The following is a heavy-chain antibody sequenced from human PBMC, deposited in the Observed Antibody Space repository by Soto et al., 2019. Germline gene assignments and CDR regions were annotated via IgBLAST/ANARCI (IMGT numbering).Heavy chain of an antibody. CDR3: AKRDSCSNGVCYGLAH. CDR1: GDSVTSHY. CDR2: MHYTGFS. J-gene: IGHJ4*02. V-gene: IGHV4-59*02. Sequence: SETLSLTCSFSGDSVTSHYLTWIRQSPEKGLEWIGYMHYTGFSHYNPSLKSRLTISVDRSKNQFTLQLTSVTVEDTALYYCAKRDSCSNGVCYGLAHWGQGTLVTVSS. D-gene: IGHD2-8*01.